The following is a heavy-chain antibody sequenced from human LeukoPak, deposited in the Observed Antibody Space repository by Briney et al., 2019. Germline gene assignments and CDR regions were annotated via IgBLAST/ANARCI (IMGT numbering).Heavy chain of an antibody. D-gene: IGHD3-22*01. Sequence: GGSLRLSCAASGFTFSSSWMTWVRQAPGKGLEWVANIKKDGSDKNYVDSVKGRFTISRDNAKNSLFLQMNSLRAEDTAVHYCARGGGNDYDTSGYYYLAAYWGQGTLVTVSS. CDR1: GFTFSSSW. CDR3: ARGGGNDYDTSGYYYLAAY. J-gene: IGHJ4*02. CDR2: IKKDGSDK. V-gene: IGHV3-7*01.